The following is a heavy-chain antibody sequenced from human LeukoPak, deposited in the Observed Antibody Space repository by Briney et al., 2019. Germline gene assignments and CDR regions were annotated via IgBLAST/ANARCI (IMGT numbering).Heavy chain of an antibody. CDR2: IYYSGST. V-gene: IGHV4-59*01. CDR3: ARGPGRYILTGYPYYFDY. J-gene: IGHJ4*02. Sequence: SETLSLTCTVSGGSISSYYWSWIRQPPGKGLEWIGYIYYSGSTNYNPSLKSRVTISVDTSKNQFSLKLSSVTAADTAVYYCARGPGRYILTGYPYYFDYWGQGTLVTVSS. D-gene: IGHD3-9*01. CDR1: GGSISSYY.